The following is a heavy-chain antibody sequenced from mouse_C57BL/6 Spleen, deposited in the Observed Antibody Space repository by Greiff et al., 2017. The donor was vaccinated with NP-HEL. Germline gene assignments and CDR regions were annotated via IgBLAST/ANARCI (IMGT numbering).Heavy chain of an antibody. J-gene: IGHJ1*03. CDR1: GYTFTEYT. V-gene: IGHV1-62-2*01. D-gene: IGHD1-1*01. CDR2: FYPGSGSI. CDR3: ARHEDPHYYGGSYWYFDV. Sequence: QVQLQQSGAELVKPGASVKLSCKASGYTFTEYTIHWVKQRSGQGLEWIGWFYPGSGSIKYNEKFKDKATLTADKSSSTVYMELSRLTSEDSAVYFCARHEDPHYYGGSYWYFDVWGTGTTVTVSS.